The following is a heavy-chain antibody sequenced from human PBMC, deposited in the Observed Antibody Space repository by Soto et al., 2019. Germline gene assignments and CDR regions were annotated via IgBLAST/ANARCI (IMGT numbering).Heavy chain of an antibody. Sequence: VASVKVSCKASGYSFTDYNMHWVRQAPGQGLEWVGWINPNSGGTNYAQKFQGRVTMTRDTSITTAYMELTRLRSDDTAVYYCAREGSSSSKYFQHWGQGTLVTVSS. D-gene: IGHD6-6*01. CDR3: AREGSSSSKYFQH. CDR2: INPNSGGT. CDR1: GYSFTDYN. J-gene: IGHJ1*01. V-gene: IGHV1-2*02.